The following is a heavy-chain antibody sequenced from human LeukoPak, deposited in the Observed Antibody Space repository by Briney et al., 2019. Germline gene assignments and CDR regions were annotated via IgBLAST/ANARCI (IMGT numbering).Heavy chain of an antibody. D-gene: IGHD2-2*01. CDR2: IYHSGST. CDR1: GGSISSSSYY. V-gene: IGHV4-39*07. Sequence: SETLSLTWTVSGGSISSSSYYWGWIRQPPGKGLEWIGSIYHSGSTYHNPSLKSRVTISVDTSKNQFSLKLSSVTAADTAVYYCAGQKAVPAAIRGNWFDPWGQGTLVTVSS. CDR3: AGQKAVPAAIRGNWFDP. J-gene: IGHJ5*02.